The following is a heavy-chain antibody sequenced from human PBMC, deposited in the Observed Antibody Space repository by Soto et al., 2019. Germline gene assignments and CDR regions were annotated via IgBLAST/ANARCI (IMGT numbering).Heavy chain of an antibody. J-gene: IGHJ6*02. V-gene: IGHV1-69*01. CDR2: IIPTLGTP. D-gene: IGHD3-3*01. CDR1: GGTFSTHA. CDR3: ARAAFRSGYYGYYYGMDV. Sequence: QVQLVQSGAEVKKPGSSVKVSCKASGGTFSTHAISWVRQAPGQGLEWLGGIIPTLGTPNYAQKFQGRVTVTADEYTSTADMELSRLTSEDTAGYYCARAAFRSGYYGYYYGMDVWGQGTAVNV.